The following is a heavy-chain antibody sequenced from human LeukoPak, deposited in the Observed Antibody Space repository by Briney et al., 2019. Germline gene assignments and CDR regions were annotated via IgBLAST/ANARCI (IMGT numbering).Heavy chain of an antibody. CDR1: KDTFDNYW. J-gene: IGHJ4*02. D-gene: IGHD5-12*01. Sequence: GESLKISGNGSKDTFDNYWIGWVRQMPGKGLGWMGIIYPDDSDTRYSPSFQGQVTISADKSISTAYLQWSSLKASDTAMYYCARHRPDDSGYDRGLDYWGQGTLVTVSS. CDR3: ARHRPDDSGYDRGLDY. CDR2: IYPDDSDT. V-gene: IGHV5-51*01.